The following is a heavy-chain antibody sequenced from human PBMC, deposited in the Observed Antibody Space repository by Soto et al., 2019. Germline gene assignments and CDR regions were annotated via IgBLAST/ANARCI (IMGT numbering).Heavy chain of an antibody. D-gene: IGHD3-10*01. V-gene: IGHV3-23*01. J-gene: IGHJ4*02. CDR2: ISGNGAGT. Sequence: EVQLLESGGGLVQPGGSLRLSCAASGFTFSSYAFTWVRQSPGKGLEWVSSISGNGAGTYHADSVKGRFTISRDNFKNTVFLQMNSLRAEDTAVYYCARIGAGLGTCYWGQGTLVTVSS. CDR3: ARIGAGLGTCY. CDR1: GFTFSSYA.